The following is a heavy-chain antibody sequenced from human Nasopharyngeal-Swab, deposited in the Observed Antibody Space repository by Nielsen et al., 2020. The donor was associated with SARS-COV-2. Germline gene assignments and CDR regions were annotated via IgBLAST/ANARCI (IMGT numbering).Heavy chain of an antibody. CDR1: GFTFSDSA. V-gene: IGHV3-73*01. CDR3: TRCGGSCYTGKDY. D-gene: IGHD2-15*01. CDR2: VRSKGNNYAT. Sequence: GESLKISCAASGFTFSDSAIHWVRQASGKGLEWVGRVRSKGNNYATAYSASVKGSFTISRDDSKNTAYLQMNSLINEDTAVYYCTRCGGSCYTGKDYWGQGTLVTVSS. J-gene: IGHJ4*02.